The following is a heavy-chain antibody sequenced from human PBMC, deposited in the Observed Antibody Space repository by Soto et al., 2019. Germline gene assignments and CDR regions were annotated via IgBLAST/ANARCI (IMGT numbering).Heavy chain of an antibody. CDR2: IYYSGST. CDR1: GGSISSYY. Sequence: SETLSLTCTVSGGSISSYYWSWIRQHPGKGLEWIGYIYYSGSTNHNPSLKSRVTISVDTSKNQFSLKLSSVTAADTAVYYCARFKRHDYGDYYFDYWGQGTLVTVSS. D-gene: IGHD4-17*01. J-gene: IGHJ4*02. CDR3: ARFKRHDYGDYYFDY. V-gene: IGHV4-59*01.